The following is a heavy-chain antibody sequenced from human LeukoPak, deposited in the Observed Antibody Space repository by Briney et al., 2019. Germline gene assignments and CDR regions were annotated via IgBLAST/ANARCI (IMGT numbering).Heavy chain of an antibody. D-gene: IGHD5-18*01. V-gene: IGHV4-61*08. J-gene: IGHJ5*02. CDR1: GGSISSGDYS. Sequence: PSETLSLTCAVSGGSISSGDYSWSWIRQPPGKGLEWIGYIYYSGSTNYNPSLKSRVTISVDTSKNQFSLKLSSVTAADTAVYYCARAPIQLWPGGFDPWGQGTLVTVSS. CDR2: IYYSGST. CDR3: ARAPIQLWPGGFDP.